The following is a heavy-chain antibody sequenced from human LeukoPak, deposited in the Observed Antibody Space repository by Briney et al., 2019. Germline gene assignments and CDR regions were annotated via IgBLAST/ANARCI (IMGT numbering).Heavy chain of an antibody. D-gene: IGHD1-26*01. Sequence: PSETLSLTCTVSGGSISSGSYYWSWIRQPAGKGLEWIGRIYTSGSTNYNPSLKSRVTISVDTSKNQFSLKLSSVTAADTAVYYCAREGDIYFDYWGQGTLVTVSS. J-gene: IGHJ4*02. CDR3: AREGDIYFDY. V-gene: IGHV4-61*02. CDR2: IYTSGST. CDR1: GGSISSGSYY.